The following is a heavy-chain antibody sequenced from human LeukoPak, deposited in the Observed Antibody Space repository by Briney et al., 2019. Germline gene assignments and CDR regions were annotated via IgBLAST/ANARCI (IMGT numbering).Heavy chain of an antibody. CDR2: IWYDGSNK. D-gene: IGHD5-12*01. CDR3: AKGSGYSGYDSHYYYYMDV. Sequence: GRSLRLSCAASGFTFSSYGMHWVRQAPGKGLEWVAVIWYDGSNKYYADSVKGRFTISRDNSKNTLYLQMNSLRAEDTAVYYCAKGSGYSGYDSHYYYYMDVWGKGTTVTVSS. CDR1: GFTFSSYG. J-gene: IGHJ6*03. V-gene: IGHV3-33*06.